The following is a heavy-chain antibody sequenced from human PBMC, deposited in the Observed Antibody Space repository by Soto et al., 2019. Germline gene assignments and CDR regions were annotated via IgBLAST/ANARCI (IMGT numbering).Heavy chain of an antibody. D-gene: IGHD6-19*01. V-gene: IGHV3-33*01. J-gene: IGHJ6*02. Sequence: PGGSLRLSCAASGFTFSSYGMHWVRQAPGKGLEWVAVIWYDGSNKYYADSVKGRFTISRDNSKNTLYLQMNSLRAEDTAVYYCARDLRSSGWYIEQYSYYGMDVWGQGTTVTVSS. CDR1: GFTFSSYG. CDR2: IWYDGSNK. CDR3: ARDLRSSGWYIEQYSYYGMDV.